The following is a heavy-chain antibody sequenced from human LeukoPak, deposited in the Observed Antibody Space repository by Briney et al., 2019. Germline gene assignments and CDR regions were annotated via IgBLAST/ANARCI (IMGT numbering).Heavy chain of an antibody. Sequence: GGSLRVSCAASGFIVSNTYMTWVRQAPGKGLEWVSVIHNDGSTYYADSVKGRFTVSRDNSKNMLFLRMNSLRVEDTAVYFCASLARDYWGQGTLVSVSS. V-gene: IGHV3-53*01. D-gene: IGHD3-3*02. CDR3: ASLARDY. J-gene: IGHJ4*01. CDR2: IHNDGST. CDR1: GFIVSNTY.